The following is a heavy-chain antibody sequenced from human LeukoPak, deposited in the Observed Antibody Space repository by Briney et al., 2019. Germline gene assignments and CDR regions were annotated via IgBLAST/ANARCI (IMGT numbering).Heavy chain of an antibody. CDR2: IYYSGST. CDR3: ARLPYGSGTLFDY. J-gene: IGHJ4*02. V-gene: IGHV4-59*08. Sequence: SETLSLTCTVSGGSISSYYWSWLRQPPGKGLEWIGYIYYSGSTNYNPSLKSRVTISVDTSKNQFSLKLSPVTAADTAVYYCARLPYGSGTLFDYWGQGTLVTVSS. CDR1: GGSISSYY. D-gene: IGHD3-10*01.